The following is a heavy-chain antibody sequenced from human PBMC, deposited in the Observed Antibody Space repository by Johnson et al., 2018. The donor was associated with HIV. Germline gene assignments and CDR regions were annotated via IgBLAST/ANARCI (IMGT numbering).Heavy chain of an antibody. Sequence: QVQLVESGGGVVQPGGSLRLSCAASGFTFSNYGMHWVRQAPGKGLEWVAFIRYDGSDKYYEDSVKGRFTVSRDNSKNTLYLQMNGLGPEDTAVYYCARVRSGRENAFDIWGQGTMVTVSS. D-gene: IGHD1-26*01. CDR3: ARVRSGRENAFDI. CDR2: IRYDGSDK. V-gene: IGHV3-30*02. CDR1: GFTFSNYG. J-gene: IGHJ3*02.